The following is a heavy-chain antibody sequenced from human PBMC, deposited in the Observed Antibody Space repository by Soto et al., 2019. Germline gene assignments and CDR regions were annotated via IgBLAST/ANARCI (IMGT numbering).Heavy chain of an antibody. J-gene: IGHJ5*02. V-gene: IGHV1-69*08. CDR1: GGTFSSYT. Sequence: QVQLVQSGAEVKKPGSSVKVSCKASGGTFSSYTISWVRQAPGQGLEWMGRIIPILGIANYAQKFQGRVTSTAAKSTSTASMELSSPRSEATAVYYCARDLRYCSGGSCYTLGWFDPWGQGTLVTVSS. D-gene: IGHD2-15*01. CDR3: ARDLRYCSGGSCYTLGWFDP. CDR2: IIPILGIA.